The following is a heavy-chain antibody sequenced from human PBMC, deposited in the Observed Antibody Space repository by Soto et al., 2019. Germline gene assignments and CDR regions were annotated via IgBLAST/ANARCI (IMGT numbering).Heavy chain of an antibody. CDR2: IWYDGSNK. Sequence: GGSLRLSCAASGFTFSSYGMHWVRQAPGKGLEWVAVIWYDGSNKYYADSVKGRFTTSRDNSKNTLYLQMNSLRAEDTAVYYCARDPEMTTVTNADYGGQGTLVTVSS. D-gene: IGHD4-17*01. CDR3: ARDPEMTTVTNADY. CDR1: GFTFSSYG. V-gene: IGHV3-33*01. J-gene: IGHJ4*02.